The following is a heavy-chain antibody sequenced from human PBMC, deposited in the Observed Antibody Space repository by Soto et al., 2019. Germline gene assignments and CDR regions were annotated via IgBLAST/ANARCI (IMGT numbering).Heavy chain of an antibody. Sequence: SGPTLVNPTQSLTLTCSFSGFSLTTSGVGVGWLRQAPGKALECLGIIYWDDDKRYNPSLKNRLTISKDTSKNQVVLSMTYMEPVDTATYFCAYRVTYRTYWDVGYLDPWGQGTLVTVSS. V-gene: IGHV2-5*02. J-gene: IGHJ5*02. CDR2: IYWDDDK. CDR3: AYRVTYRTYWDVGYLDP. CDR1: GFSLTTSGVG. D-gene: IGHD1-1*01.